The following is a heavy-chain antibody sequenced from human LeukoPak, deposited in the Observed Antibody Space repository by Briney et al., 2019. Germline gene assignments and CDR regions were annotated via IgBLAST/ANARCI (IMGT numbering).Heavy chain of an antibody. CDR3: ARDLPLLSFDY. Sequence: GGSLRLSCAASGFTFSSYSMNWVRQAPGKGLEWVSYISSSSSTIYYADSVKGRFTISRDNAKNSLYLQMNSLRAEDTAVYYCARDLPLLSFDYWGQGTLVTVSS. V-gene: IGHV3-48*01. D-gene: IGHD3-10*01. J-gene: IGHJ4*02. CDR2: ISSSSSTI. CDR1: GFTFSSYS.